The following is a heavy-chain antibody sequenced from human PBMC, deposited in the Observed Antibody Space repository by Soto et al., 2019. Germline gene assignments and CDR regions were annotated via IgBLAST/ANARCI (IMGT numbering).Heavy chain of an antibody. D-gene: IGHD5-12*01. CDR3: ARDRDGYENYFDY. CDR1: GGTFSSYA. V-gene: IGHV1-69*13. Sequence: SVKVSCKASGGTFSSYAISWVRQAPGQGLEWMGGIIPIFGTANYAQKFQGRVTITADESTSTAYMELSSLRSEDTAVYYCARDRDGYENYFDYWGQGTLVTVSS. J-gene: IGHJ4*02. CDR2: IIPIFGTA.